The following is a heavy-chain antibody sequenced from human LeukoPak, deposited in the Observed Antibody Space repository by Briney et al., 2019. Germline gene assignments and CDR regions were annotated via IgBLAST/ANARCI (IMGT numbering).Heavy chain of an antibody. CDR3: ARRGRSSSNFDF. Sequence: RWESLRISCKGSGYIFTSYWITWVRQMPGKGLEWMGMIDPTDSYTIYSPSFQGHVTISTDKSISTAYLQWSSLKASDTAIYYCARRGRSSSNFDFWGQGTLVTVSS. CDR1: GYIFTSYW. D-gene: IGHD6-6*01. J-gene: IGHJ4*02. V-gene: IGHV5-10-1*01. CDR2: IDPTDSYT.